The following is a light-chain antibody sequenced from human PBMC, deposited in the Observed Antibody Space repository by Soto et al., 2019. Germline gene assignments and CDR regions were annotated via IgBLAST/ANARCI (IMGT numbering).Light chain of an antibody. J-gene: IGKJ4*01. CDR3: QQYGSSPLT. V-gene: IGKV3-20*01. CDR2: GAS. CDR1: QSVSSTY. Sequence: EVVLTQSPGTLSLSPGERATLSCRASQSVSSTYLAWYQQKPGQAPRLLISGASSRATGIPDRFSGSGSGTDFTLTISRLEPEDFAVYYCQQYGSSPLTFGGGTKLEIK.